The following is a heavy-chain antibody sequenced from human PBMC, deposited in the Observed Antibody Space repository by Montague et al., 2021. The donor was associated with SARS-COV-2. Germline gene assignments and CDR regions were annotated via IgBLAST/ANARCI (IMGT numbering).Heavy chain of an antibody. Sequence: SETLSLTCTASGGSIDNYFWSWIRQPPGKGLEWIGYIYNSGSTNYNPSLKSRVTMSGDTSNNQFSPKLSSVTAADTAMYYCALSLRYFDWADAFDVWGQGTMVIVSS. CDR2: IYNSGST. CDR3: ALSLRYFDWADAFDV. D-gene: IGHD3-9*01. J-gene: IGHJ3*01. CDR1: GGSIDNYF. V-gene: IGHV4-59*13.